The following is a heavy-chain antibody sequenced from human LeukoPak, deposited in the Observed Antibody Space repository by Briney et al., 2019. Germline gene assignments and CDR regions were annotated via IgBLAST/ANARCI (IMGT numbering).Heavy chain of an antibody. Sequence: GGSLRLSCAASGFTFSSYWMSWVRQAPGKGREWVANIKQDGSEKYYVDSVKGRFTISRDNAKNSLYLQMNSLRAEDTAVYYCARDGPYYYDSSGYYFYWGQGTLVTVSS. D-gene: IGHD3-22*01. CDR3: ARDGPYYYDSSGYYFY. J-gene: IGHJ4*02. CDR1: GFTFSSYW. V-gene: IGHV3-7*03. CDR2: IKQDGSEK.